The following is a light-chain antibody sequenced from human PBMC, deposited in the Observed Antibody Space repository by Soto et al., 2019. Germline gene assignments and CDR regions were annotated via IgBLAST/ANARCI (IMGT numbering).Light chain of an antibody. Sequence: DIVMTQSPDSLAVSLGERATINCKSSQSVLYSSNNKNYLAWYQQKPGQPPKLLIYWASTRESGVPDRFSGSGYGTDFTLTISSLQAEDVAVYYCQQYYSTPPVNFGPGTKVDIK. J-gene: IGKJ3*01. CDR1: QSVLYSSNNKNY. CDR2: WAS. V-gene: IGKV4-1*01. CDR3: QQYYSTPPVN.